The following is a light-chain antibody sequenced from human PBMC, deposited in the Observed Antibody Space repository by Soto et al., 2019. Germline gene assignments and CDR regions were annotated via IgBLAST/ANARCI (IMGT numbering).Light chain of an antibody. CDR3: QQSYSTPKT. J-gene: IGKJ1*01. CDR2: AAS. V-gene: IGKV1-39*01. Sequence: DSQMTESPSSLSASVGDRATVTCRASQSISSYLNWYQQKPGKAPKLLIYAASSLQSGVPSRFSGSGSGTDFTLTISSLQPEDFATYYYQQSYSTPKTFCQGTKVDIK. CDR1: QSISSY.